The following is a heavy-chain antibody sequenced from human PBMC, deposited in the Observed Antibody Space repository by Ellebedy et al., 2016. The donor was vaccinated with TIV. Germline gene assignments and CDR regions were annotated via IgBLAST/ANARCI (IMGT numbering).Heavy chain of an antibody. CDR2: IYSGGST. CDR3: GRGSTGNYYAMDV. D-gene: IGHD1-1*01. CDR1: GFTVSSNY. J-gene: IGHJ6*02. V-gene: IGHV3-53*01. Sequence: GESLKISCAASGFTVSSNYINWVRQAPGKGLDWVSVIYSGGSTFYADSVKGRFTISRDNSKNTLYLQMNSFRAEDTAVYYCGRGSTGNYYAMDVWGQGTTVTVSS.